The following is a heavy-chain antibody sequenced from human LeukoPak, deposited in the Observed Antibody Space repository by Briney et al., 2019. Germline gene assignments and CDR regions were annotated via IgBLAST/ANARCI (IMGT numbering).Heavy chain of an antibody. V-gene: IGHV3-23*01. J-gene: IGHJ4*02. CDR2: ISGSGGST. CDR3: AKDEVVVPAAMPGTFDY. Sequence: GGSLRLSCAASGFTFSSYAMSWVRQAPGKGLEWVSAISGSGGSTYYADSVKGRFTISRENSKNTLYLQMNSLRAEDTAVYYCAKDEVVVPAAMPGTFDYWGQGTLVTVSS. CDR1: GFTFSSYA. D-gene: IGHD2-2*01.